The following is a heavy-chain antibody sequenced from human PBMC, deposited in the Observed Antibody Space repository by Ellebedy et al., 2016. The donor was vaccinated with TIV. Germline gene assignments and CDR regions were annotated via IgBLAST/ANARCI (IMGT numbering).Heavy chain of an antibody. CDR3: ASGDYFDY. V-gene: IGHV3-74*01. CDR1: GFIFSNYW. D-gene: IGHD3-10*01. J-gene: IGHJ4*02. Sequence: GESLKISCAASGFIFSNYWMHWVRQAPGKGLIWVSRISSDGSNTNYADSVKGRFTISRDNSKNTLYLQMNSLRAEDTAVYYCASGDYFDYWGQGTLVTVSS. CDR2: ISSDGSNT.